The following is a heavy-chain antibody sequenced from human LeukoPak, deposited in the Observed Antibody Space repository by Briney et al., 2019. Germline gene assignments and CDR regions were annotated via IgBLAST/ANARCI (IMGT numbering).Heavy chain of an antibody. CDR3: ARGGVVRGVIAFDP. CDR2: INAGNGNT. J-gene: IGHJ5*02. V-gene: IGHV1-3*03. D-gene: IGHD3-10*01. Sequence: GASVKVSCKASGYTFTSYAMHWVRQAPGQRLEWMGWINAGNGNTKYSQEFQGRVTITRDTSASTAYMELSSLRSEDMAVYYCARGGVVRGVIAFDPWGQGTLVTVSS. CDR1: GYTFTSYA.